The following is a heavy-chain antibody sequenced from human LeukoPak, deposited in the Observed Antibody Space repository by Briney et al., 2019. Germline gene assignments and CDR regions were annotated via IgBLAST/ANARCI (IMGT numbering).Heavy chain of an antibody. J-gene: IGHJ5*02. CDR3: ARGWGSTSSNYFDP. D-gene: IGHD2-2*01. CDR2: IYGSGST. CDR1: GGSSTSGNFY. V-gene: IGHV4-61*02. Sequence: PSETLSLTCTVSGGSSTSGNFYWSWIRQSAGKGLEWIGRIYGSGSTNYSPSLRSRVTISIDTSKNQFSLNLNSVTATDTAVYYCARGWGSTSSNYFDPWGQGTLVTVSS.